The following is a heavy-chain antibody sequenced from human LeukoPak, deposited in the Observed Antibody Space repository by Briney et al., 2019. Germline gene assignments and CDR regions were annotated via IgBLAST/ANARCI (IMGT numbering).Heavy chain of an antibody. Sequence: PGGSLRLSCAASGFTFSSYAMSWVRQAPGKGLERVSAISGSGSRYYADSVRGRFTISRDNSKNTLYLQMNRLKAEDTAVYYCAKGLQWELPFDYWGQGTLVTVSS. CDR2: ISGSGSR. CDR3: AKGLQWELPFDY. D-gene: IGHD1-26*01. V-gene: IGHV3-23*01. CDR1: GFTFSSYA. J-gene: IGHJ4*02.